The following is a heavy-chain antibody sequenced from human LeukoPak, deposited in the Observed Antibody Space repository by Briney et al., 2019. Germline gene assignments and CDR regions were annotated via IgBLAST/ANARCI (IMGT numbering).Heavy chain of an antibody. Sequence: ASVKVSCKASGGTFSSYAISWVRQAPGQGLEWMGGIIPIFGTANYAQKFQGRVTITADKSTSTAYMELSSLRSEDTAVYYCARDNSVRDEAWWFNPWGQGTLVTVSS. CDR1: GGTFSSYA. V-gene: IGHV1-69*06. CDR2: IIPIFGTA. D-gene: IGHD5-24*01. CDR3: ARDNSVRDEAWWFNP. J-gene: IGHJ5*02.